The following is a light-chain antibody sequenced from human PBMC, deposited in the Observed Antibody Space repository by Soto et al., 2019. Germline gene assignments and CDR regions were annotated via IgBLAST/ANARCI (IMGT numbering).Light chain of an antibody. V-gene: IGKV3-11*01. Sequence: EIVLTQSPATLSLSPGERATLSCRASQSVSSYLAWYQQKPGQAPRLLIYDASNRATGIPARFSGSGSGTDFTLTISSLEPEDFAVYYCQQRSNWPGLTFGVGTKVEIK. J-gene: IGKJ4*01. CDR2: DAS. CDR3: QQRSNWPGLT. CDR1: QSVSSY.